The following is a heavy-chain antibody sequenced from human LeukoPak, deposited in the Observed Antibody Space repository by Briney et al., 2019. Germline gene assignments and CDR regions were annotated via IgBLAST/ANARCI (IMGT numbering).Heavy chain of an antibody. CDR1: GYTFTSYG. J-gene: IGHJ5*02. Sequence: GASVKVSCKASGYTFTSYGISWVRQAPGQGLEWMGWISAYNGNTNYAQKLQGRVTMTTDTSTSTAYMELSSLRSEDTAVYYCARDGSGSYLPWFDPWGQGTLVTVSS. V-gene: IGHV1-18*01. CDR3: ARDGSGSYLPWFDP. D-gene: IGHD1-26*01. CDR2: ISAYNGNT.